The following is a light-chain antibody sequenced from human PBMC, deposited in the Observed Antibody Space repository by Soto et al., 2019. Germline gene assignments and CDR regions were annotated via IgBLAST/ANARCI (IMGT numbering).Light chain of an antibody. CDR1: QSVSSSY. CDR3: QQYGSSPRFT. CDR2: GAS. V-gene: IGKV3-20*01. Sequence: EIVLTQSPGTLSLSPGERATLSCRASQSVSSSYLAWYPQKPGQAPRLLIYGASSRATGIPDRFSGSGSGTDFTLTISRLEPEDLAVYYCQQYGSSPRFTFGPGTKVDIK. J-gene: IGKJ3*01.